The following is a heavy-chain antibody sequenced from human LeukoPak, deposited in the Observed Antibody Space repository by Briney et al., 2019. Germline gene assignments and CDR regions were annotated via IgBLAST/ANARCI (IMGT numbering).Heavy chain of an antibody. V-gene: IGHV3-66*01. CDR3: ARDAIGDSSSSDY. J-gene: IGHJ4*02. CDR1: GLTVSSNY. Sequence: GGSLRLFCAASGLTVSSNYMSWVRQAPGKGVEGGSVIYSGGSTYYADSVKGRFTISRDNSKNTLYLQMNSLRAEETAVYYCARDAIGDSSSSDYWGQGTLVTVSS. CDR2: IYSGGST. D-gene: IGHD6-6*01.